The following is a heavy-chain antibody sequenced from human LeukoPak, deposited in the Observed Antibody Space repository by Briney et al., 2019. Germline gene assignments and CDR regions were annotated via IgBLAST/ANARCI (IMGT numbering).Heavy chain of an antibody. J-gene: IGHJ4*02. CDR2: ISAYNGNT. D-gene: IGHD6-19*01. CDR3: ARASSQSSGWYLLGDY. V-gene: IGHV1-18*01. CDR1: GYTFTSYG. Sequence: ASVKVSCKASGYTFTSYGISWVRQAPGQGLEWMGWISAYNGNTNYAQKLQGRVTMTTDTSTSTAYMELRSLRSDDTAVYYCARASSQSSGWYLLGDYWGQGTLVTVSS.